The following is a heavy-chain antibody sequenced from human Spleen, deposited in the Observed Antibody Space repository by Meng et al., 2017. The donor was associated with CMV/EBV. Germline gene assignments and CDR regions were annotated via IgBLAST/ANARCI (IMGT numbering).Heavy chain of an antibody. Sequence: SGDSISSGGSYWNWIRQHPGRGLELVGYIFHSGSTYYNPSLKSRIIISVDATNNQFSLNLTSVTAADSAVYYCARSRSEYSSSSPFDYWGQGALVTVSS. J-gene: IGHJ4*02. CDR1: GDSISSGGSY. CDR2: IFHSGST. D-gene: IGHD6-6*01. CDR3: ARSRSEYSSSSPFDY. V-gene: IGHV4-31*02.